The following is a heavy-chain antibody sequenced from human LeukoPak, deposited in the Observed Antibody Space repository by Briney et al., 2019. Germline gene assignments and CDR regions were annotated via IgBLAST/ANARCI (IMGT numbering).Heavy chain of an antibody. Sequence: GGSLRLSCAASGFTFSSYAMTWVRQAPGKGLEWVSAISGSGDNTYYADSVKGRFTTSRDNSKNSLYLQMNSLRAEDTAVYYCAKDQGYYGSGSYKEYFQHWGQGTLVTVSS. D-gene: IGHD3-10*01. V-gene: IGHV3-23*01. CDR2: ISGSGDNT. CDR3: AKDQGYYGSGSYKEYFQH. J-gene: IGHJ1*01. CDR1: GFTFSSYA.